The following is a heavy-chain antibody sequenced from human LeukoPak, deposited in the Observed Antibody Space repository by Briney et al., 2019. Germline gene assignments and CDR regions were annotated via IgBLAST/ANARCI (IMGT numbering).Heavy chain of an antibody. CDR1: GGSISSYY. D-gene: IGHD5-12*01. J-gene: IGHJ4*02. Sequence: SETLSLTCTVSGGSISSYYWSWLRQPAGKGLEWIGRIYSSGSTNYNPSLKSRVTMSVDTSKNQFSLKLNSVTAADTAVYYCAAQYSGYVRLDYWGQGTLVTVSS. CDR3: AAQYSGYVRLDY. CDR2: IYSSGST. V-gene: IGHV4-4*07.